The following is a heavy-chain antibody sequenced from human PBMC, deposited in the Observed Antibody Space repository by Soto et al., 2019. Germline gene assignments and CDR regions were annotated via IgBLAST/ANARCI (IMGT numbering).Heavy chain of an antibody. CDR1: GFTFSTYW. D-gene: IGHD6-13*01. J-gene: IGHJ4*02. V-gene: IGHV3-74*01. Sequence: GSLRLSCAASGFTFSTYWMHWVRQAPGKGLVWVSRSNSDGRSTGHADSVKGRFTISRDNAKNTLYLQMNSLRVEDTAVYYCARETSSWSLDYWGQGMLVTVSS. CDR2: SNSDGRST. CDR3: ARETSSWSLDY.